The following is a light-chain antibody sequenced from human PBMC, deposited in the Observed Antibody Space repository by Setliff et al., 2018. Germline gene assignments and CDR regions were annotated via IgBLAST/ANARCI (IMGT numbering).Light chain of an antibody. J-gene: IGLJ1*01. CDR1: SSDVGGYNY. CDR2: DVS. V-gene: IGLV2-11*01. CDR3: CSYAGSYTSLYV. Sequence: QSALTQPRSVSGSPGQSVTISCTGTSSDVGGYNYVSWYQQHPGKAPKLMIYDVSKRPSGVPDRFSGSKSGNTASLTISGLQAEDGADYYCCSYAGSYTSLYVFGTGTKVTV.